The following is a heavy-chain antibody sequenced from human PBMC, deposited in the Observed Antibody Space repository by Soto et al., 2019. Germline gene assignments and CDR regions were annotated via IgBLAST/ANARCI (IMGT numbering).Heavy chain of an antibody. V-gene: IGHV1-2*04. CDR1: GYTFTGYY. CDR3: ARAPESIEGRYGMDV. D-gene: IGHD6-6*01. CDR2: INPNSGGT. J-gene: IGHJ6*02. Sequence: ASVKVSCKASGYTFTGYYMHWVRQAPGQGLEWMGWINPNSGGTNYAQKFQGWVTMTRDTSISTAYMELSRLRSDDTAVYYCARAPESIEGRYGMDVWGQGTTVTVSS.